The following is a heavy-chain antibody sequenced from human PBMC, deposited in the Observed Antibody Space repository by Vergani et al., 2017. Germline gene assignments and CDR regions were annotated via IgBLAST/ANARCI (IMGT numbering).Heavy chain of an antibody. CDR1: GASFTSYH. J-gene: IGHJ6*03. D-gene: IGHD4-11*01. V-gene: IGHV4-34*01. CDR2: IDHTGRP. Sequence: QVQLQQWGGGLLKPSETLSLTCVVNGASFTSYHWTWLLQSPGEGLEWVGDIDHTGRPDYNPSLKSRLTMSVDKSRNQFSLTLNSVTATDTAIYFCARVNTETNGHLYYYYYMDVWGQGTAVTVS. CDR3: ARVNTETNGHLYYYYYMDV.